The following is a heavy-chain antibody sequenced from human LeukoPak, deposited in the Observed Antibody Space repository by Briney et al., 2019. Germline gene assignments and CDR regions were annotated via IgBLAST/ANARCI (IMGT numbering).Heavy chain of an antibody. CDR1: GGSISSYY. J-gene: IGHJ4*02. CDR3: ARGRSYFDY. V-gene: IGHV4-59*01. CDR2: IYYGGST. Sequence: SETLSLTCTVSGGSISSYYWNWIRQPPGKGLEWIGYIYYGGSTNYNPSLKSRVTISVDTSKNQFSLKLSSVTAADTAVYYCARGRSYFDYWGQGTLVTVSS.